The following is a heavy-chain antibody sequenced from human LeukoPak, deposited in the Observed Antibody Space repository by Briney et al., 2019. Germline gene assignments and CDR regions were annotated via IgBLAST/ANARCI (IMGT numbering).Heavy chain of an antibody. D-gene: IGHD6-13*01. J-gene: IGHJ4*02. CDR2: ISSSRSYI. Sequence: GGSLRLSCAASGFTFSTYSMNWVRQAPGRGLEWVSSISSSRSYIYYADSVKGRFTVSRDNAKNSLYLQMNSLRAEDTAVYYCAREPTYTSSWYTSCDYWGQGTLVTVSS. V-gene: IGHV3-21*01. CDR1: GFTFSTYS. CDR3: AREPTYTSSWYTSCDY.